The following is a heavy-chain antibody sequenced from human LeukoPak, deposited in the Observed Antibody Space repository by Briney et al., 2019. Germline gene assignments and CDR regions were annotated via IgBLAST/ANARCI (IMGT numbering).Heavy chain of an antibody. J-gene: IGHJ6*02. Sequence: ASVKVSFKASGYTFTCYGMSWVRQAPAQGLAWMGCISAYNGKTNYAQKLQGRVTMTTDTSTSTAYMELRSLRSDDTAVHYCARDMTYYYGSGTSYGMDVWGQGTTVTVSS. V-gene: IGHV1-18*01. CDR2: ISAYNGKT. D-gene: IGHD3-10*01. CDR1: GYTFTCYG. CDR3: ARDMTYYYGSGTSYGMDV.